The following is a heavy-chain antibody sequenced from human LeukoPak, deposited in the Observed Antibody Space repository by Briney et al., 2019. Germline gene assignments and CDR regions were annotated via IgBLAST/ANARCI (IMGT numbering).Heavy chain of an antibody. CDR3: ARMGAIAGASANPDY. Sequence: SETLSLTCTVSGGSISGYYWSWIRQPPGKGLEWIGYIYYSGTTDYSPSLRSRVTMSLDTSKNQFSLKLSSVTTADTAVYYCARMGAIAGASANPDYWGQGTLVSVPS. CDR2: IYYSGTT. V-gene: IGHV4-59*01. J-gene: IGHJ4*02. CDR1: GGSISGYY. D-gene: IGHD4/OR15-4a*01.